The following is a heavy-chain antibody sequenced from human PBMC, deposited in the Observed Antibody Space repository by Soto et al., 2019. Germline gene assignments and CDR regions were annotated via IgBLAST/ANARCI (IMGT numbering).Heavy chain of an antibody. V-gene: IGHV1-69*05. Sequence: ASVKVSCKASGYTFTSYGISWVRQAPGQGLEWMGGIIPNFGTANYAQKFQGRVTITTDESTSTAYMELSSLRSDDTAVYYCARDGYSSPYFDYWGQGTLVTVSS. CDR2: IIPNFGTA. J-gene: IGHJ4*02. D-gene: IGHD6-13*01. CDR3: ARDGYSSPYFDY. CDR1: GYTFTSYG.